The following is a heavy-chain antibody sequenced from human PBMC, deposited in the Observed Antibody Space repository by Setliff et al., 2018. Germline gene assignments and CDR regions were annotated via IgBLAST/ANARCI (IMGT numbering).Heavy chain of an antibody. V-gene: IGHV1-24*01. D-gene: IGHD3-3*01. Sequence: KVSCKVSGYTLTELSMHWVRQAPGKGLEWVGGFDPEDGETIYAQKFQGRVTMTEDTSTDTAYMELSSLRSEDTAVYYCATGFVGFGVVPRALDVWGKGTTVTVSS. CDR3: ATGFVGFGVVPRALDV. CDR2: FDPEDGET. J-gene: IGHJ6*04. CDR1: GYTLTELS.